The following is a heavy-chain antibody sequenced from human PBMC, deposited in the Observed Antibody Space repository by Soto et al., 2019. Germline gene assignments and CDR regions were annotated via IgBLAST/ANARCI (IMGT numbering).Heavy chain of an antibody. J-gene: IGHJ5*02. CDR3: AREAGYSSSWYELKNWFDP. CDR1: GDSVSSNSAA. Sequence: QTLSLTCAISGDSVSSNSAAWNWIRQSPSRGLEWLGRTYYRSKWYNDYAVSVKSRITINPDTSKNQFSLQLNSVTPEDTAVYYCAREAGYSSSWYELKNWFDPWGQGTLVTVSS. CDR2: TYYRSKWYN. V-gene: IGHV6-1*01. D-gene: IGHD6-13*01.